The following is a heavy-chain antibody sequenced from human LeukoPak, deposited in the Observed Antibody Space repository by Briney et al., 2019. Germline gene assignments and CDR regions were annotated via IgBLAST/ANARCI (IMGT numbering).Heavy chain of an antibody. CDR2: ISYDGSNK. CDR3: AKDRFDP. V-gene: IGHV3-30*18. Sequence: AGGSLRLSCAASGFTFSSYGMHWVRQAPGKGLEWVAVISYDGSNKYYAGSVKGRFTISRDNSKNTLYLQMNSLRAEDTAGYYCAKDRFDPWGQGTLVTVSS. CDR1: GFTFSSYG. J-gene: IGHJ5*02.